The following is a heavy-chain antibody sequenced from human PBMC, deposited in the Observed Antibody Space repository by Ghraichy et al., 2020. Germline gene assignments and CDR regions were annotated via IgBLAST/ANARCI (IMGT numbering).Heavy chain of an antibody. CDR1: GGSISSSSYY. CDR2: IYYSGST. Sequence: SETLSLTCTVSGGSISSSSYYWGWIRQPPGKGREWIGSIYYSGSTYYNPSLKSRVTISVDTSKNQFSLKLSSVTAADTAVYYCARQSYDFWSGYLPYYYYYGMDVWGQGTTVTVSS. J-gene: IGHJ6*02. CDR3: ARQSYDFWSGYLPYYYYYGMDV. V-gene: IGHV4-39*01. D-gene: IGHD3-3*01.